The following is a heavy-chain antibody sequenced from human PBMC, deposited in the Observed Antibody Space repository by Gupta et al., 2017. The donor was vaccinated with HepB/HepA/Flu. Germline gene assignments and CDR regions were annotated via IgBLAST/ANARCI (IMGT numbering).Heavy chain of an antibody. Sequence: QVQLQESGPGLVKTSETLSLTCTVSGVSMRSSPALWAWIRQPPGKGLEWIGSVFYSGRTHYNPSLESRVTISVDSSKNQFSLSLKSMTAADRALYYCARHQAGWYFDLWGRATQVTVST. CDR2: VFYSGRT. CDR1: GVSMRSSPAL. J-gene: IGHJ2*01. D-gene: IGHD6-19*01. CDR3: ARHQAGWYFDL. V-gene: IGHV4-39*01.